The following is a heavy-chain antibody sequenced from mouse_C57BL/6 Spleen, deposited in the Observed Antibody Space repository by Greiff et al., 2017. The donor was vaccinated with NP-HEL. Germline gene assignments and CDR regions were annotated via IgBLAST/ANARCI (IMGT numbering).Heavy chain of an antibody. J-gene: IGHJ4*01. V-gene: IGHV5-17*01. CDR2: ISSGSSTI. CDR3: ARPTPCTTVVARAMDY. Sequence: EVQLVESGGGLVKPGGSLKLSCAASGFTFSDYGMHWVRQAPEKGLEWVAYISSGSSTIYYADTVKGRFTISRDNAKNTLFLQMTSLRSEDTAMYYCARPTPCTTVVARAMDYWGQGTSVTVSS. CDR1: GFTFSDYG. D-gene: IGHD1-1*01.